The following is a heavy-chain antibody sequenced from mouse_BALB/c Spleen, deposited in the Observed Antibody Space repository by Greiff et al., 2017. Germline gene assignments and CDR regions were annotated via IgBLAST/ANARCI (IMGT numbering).Heavy chain of an antibody. D-gene: IGHD2-3*01. V-gene: IGHV1-80*01. J-gene: IGHJ3*01. Sequence: QVHVKQSGAELVRPGSSVKISCKASGYAFSSYWMNWVKQRPGQGLEWIGQIYPGDGDTNYNGKFKGKATLTADKSSSTAYMQLSSLTSEDSAVYFCARSRMVTTSGFAYWGQGTLVTVSA. CDR2: IYPGDGDT. CDR1: GYAFSSYW. CDR3: ARSRMVTTSGFAY.